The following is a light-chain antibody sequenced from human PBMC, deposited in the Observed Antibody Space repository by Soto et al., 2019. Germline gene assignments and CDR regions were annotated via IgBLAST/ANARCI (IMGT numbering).Light chain of an antibody. Sequence: QSALTQPASVSGSPGQSITISCTGTSSDVGGYNYVSWYQQHPGKAPKLMIYGVTNRPSGVSNRFSGSKSGNTASLTISGLQAEDEADYYCTSYASGSSHVVFGGGTKLTVL. J-gene: IGLJ2*01. CDR2: GVT. CDR3: TSYASGSSHVV. CDR1: SSDVGGYNY. V-gene: IGLV2-14*01.